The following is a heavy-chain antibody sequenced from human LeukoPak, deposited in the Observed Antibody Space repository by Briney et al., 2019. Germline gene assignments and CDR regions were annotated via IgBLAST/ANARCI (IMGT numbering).Heavy chain of an antibody. J-gene: IGHJ6*02. V-gene: IGHV3-11*01. CDR1: GFTFSDYY. Sequence: PGGSLRLSCAASGFTFSDYYMSWIRQAPGKGLEWVSYISSSGSTIYYADSVKGRFTISRDNAKNSLYLQTNSLRAEDTAVYYCARSLGAGDFWSGYYLYYYYGMDVWGQGTTATVSS. D-gene: IGHD3-3*01. CDR3: ARSLGAGDFWSGYYLYYYYGMDV. CDR2: ISSSGSTI.